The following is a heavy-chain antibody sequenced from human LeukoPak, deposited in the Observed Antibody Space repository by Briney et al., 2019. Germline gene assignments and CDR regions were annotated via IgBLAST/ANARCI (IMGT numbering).Heavy chain of an antibody. Sequence: PSETLSLTCTVSGGSISSGGYYWSWIRQHPGKGLEWIGYIYYSGSTNYNPSLKSRVTISVDTSKNQFSLKLSSVTAADTAVYYCARVTPYYYYYYMDVWGKGTTVTVSS. CDR2: IYYSGST. V-gene: IGHV4-61*08. D-gene: IGHD4-23*01. CDR1: GGSISSGGYY. J-gene: IGHJ6*03. CDR3: ARVTPYYYYYYMDV.